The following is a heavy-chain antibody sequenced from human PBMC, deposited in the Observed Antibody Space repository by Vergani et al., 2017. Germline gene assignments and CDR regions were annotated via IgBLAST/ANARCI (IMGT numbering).Heavy chain of an antibody. CDR2: IHSSGTT. V-gene: IGHV4-61*02. CDR1: GGSITSGSFY. J-gene: IGHJ5*02. D-gene: IGHD1-26*01. CDR3: ARDSCTSELRGVYWFDT. Sequence: QVQLHESGPGLVKPSQTLSLTCTVSGGSITSGSFYWSWIRQPAGKGLEWIGRIHSSGTTNYNPSLKSRVTLSVATSKNQLSLRMTSVTAADTAVYCCARDSCTSELRGVYWFDTWGQGTLVSVSS.